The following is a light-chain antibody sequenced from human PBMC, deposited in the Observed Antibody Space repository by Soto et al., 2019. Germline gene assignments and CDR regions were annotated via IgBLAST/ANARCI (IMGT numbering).Light chain of an antibody. CDR2: GAS. CDR1: RSVSSY. CDR3: QKYDSSLT. J-gene: IGKJ1*01. Sequence: EIVLTQSPGTLSLSPGEGATLSCRASRSVSSYLAWYQQKSGQAPRLLIYGASSRAAGIPDRFSGSGSGTDFTLTISRLEPEDFAVYYCQKYDSSLTFGQGTKVDIK. V-gene: IGKV3-20*01.